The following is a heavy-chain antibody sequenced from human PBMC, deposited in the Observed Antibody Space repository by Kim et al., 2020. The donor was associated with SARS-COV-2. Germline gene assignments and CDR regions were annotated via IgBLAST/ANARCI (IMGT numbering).Heavy chain of an antibody. Sequence: SETLSLTCTVSGGSISSGGYYWSWIRQHPGKGLEWIGYIYYSGSTYYNPSLKSRVTISVDTSKNQFSLKLSSVTAADTAVYYCARAAVLRYFDWLSDNYGMDVWGHGTTVTVSS. CDR2: IYYSGST. J-gene: IGHJ6*02. CDR3: ARAAVLRYFDWLSDNYGMDV. CDR1: GGSISSGGYY. D-gene: IGHD3-9*01. V-gene: IGHV4-31*03.